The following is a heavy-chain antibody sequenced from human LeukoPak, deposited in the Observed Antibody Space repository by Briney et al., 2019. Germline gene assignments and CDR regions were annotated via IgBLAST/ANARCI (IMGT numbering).Heavy chain of an antibody. D-gene: IGHD3-22*01. CDR1: GYSFTDFY. J-gene: IGHJ3*02. CDR3: AREYTADYYDSSGYYSSAFDI. Sequence: ASVKVSCKASGYSFTDFYMHWVRQAPGQGLEWMGWISAYNGNTNYAQKLQGRVTMTTDTSTSTAYMELRSLRSDDTAVYYCAREYTADYYDSSGYYSSAFDIWGQGTMVTVSS. V-gene: IGHV1-18*04. CDR2: ISAYNGNT.